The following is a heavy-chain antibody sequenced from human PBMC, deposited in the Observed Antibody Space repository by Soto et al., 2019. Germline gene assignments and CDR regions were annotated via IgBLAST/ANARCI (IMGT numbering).Heavy chain of an antibody. Sequence: PSETLSLTCTVSGGSISSYYWSWIRQPAGKGLEWIGRIYTSGSTNYNPSLKSRVTMSVDTSKNQFSLELSSVTAADTAVYYCASLLWSGYYTGMDVWGQGTTVTVSS. D-gene: IGHD3-3*01. J-gene: IGHJ6*02. CDR1: GGSISSYY. V-gene: IGHV4-4*07. CDR2: IYTSGST. CDR3: ASLLWSGYYTGMDV.